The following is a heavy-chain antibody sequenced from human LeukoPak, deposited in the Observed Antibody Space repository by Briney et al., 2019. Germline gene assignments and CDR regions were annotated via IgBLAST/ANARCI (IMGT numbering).Heavy chain of an antibody. Sequence: GGSLRLSCAASGFTFSSYGMHWVRQAPGKGLEWVAVISYDGSNKYYADSVKGRFTISRDNSKNTLYLQMNSLRAEDTAVYYCAKDYYDSSGYYAGSSPYFDYWGQGTLVTVSS. CDR3: AKDYYDSSGYYAGSSPYFDY. V-gene: IGHV3-30*18. J-gene: IGHJ4*02. CDR2: ISYDGSNK. D-gene: IGHD3-22*01. CDR1: GFTFSSYG.